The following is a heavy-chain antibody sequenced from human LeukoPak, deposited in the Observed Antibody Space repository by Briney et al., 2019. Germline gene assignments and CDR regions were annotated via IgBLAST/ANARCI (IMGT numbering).Heavy chain of an antibody. CDR3: ANEGGGAFDF. Sequence: GGSLRLSYAASGSTFSRYWMSWVRQAPGKGLEWVANIKEDGTEKYYVDSVRGRFTISRDNAKDSLYLQMNTLRAEDTAIYYCANEGGGAFDFWGQGTMVTVSS. CDR2: IKEDGTEK. CDR1: GSTFSRYW. J-gene: IGHJ3*01. V-gene: IGHV3-7*01.